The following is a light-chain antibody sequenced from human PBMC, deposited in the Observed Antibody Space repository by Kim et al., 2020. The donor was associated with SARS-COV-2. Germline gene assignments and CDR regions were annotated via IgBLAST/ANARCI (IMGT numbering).Light chain of an antibody. Sequence: SSELTQDPAVSVALGQTVRLTCQGDSLRNYYATWYQQRPGQAPVLVLYGKYNRPSGIPDRFSGSASGNTASLTITGGQAEDEADYYCNSRDSSGDQVVFG. J-gene: IGLJ3*02. V-gene: IGLV3-19*01. CDR3: NSRDSSGDQVV. CDR1: SLRNYY. CDR2: GKY.